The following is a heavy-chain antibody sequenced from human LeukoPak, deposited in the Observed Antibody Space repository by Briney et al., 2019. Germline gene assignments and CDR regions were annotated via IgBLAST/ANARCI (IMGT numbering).Heavy chain of an antibody. D-gene: IGHD3-3*01. J-gene: IGHJ4*02. V-gene: IGHV4-34*01. CDR3: ARGTLDPILDY. CDR1: GGAFSGYY. Sequence: HSETLSLTCAVYGGAFSGYYWSWIRQPPVKGLEWIGEINHSGSTNYKPSLKSRVTISVDTSKNQFSLKPSSVAAADTAVYYCARGTLDPILDYWGQGTLVTVSS. CDR2: INHSGST.